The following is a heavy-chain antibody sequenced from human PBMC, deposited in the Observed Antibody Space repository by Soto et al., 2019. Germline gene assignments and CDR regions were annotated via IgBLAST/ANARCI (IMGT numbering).Heavy chain of an antibody. Sequence: TSETLSLTCTVSGGSISSGGYYWSWIRQHPGKGLEWIGYIYYSGSTYYNPSLKSRVTISVDTSKNQFSLKLSSVTAADTAVYYCARTPGIAAAGRVPHGLWFDPWGQGTLVTVSS. D-gene: IGHD6-13*01. CDR1: GGSISSGGYY. CDR3: ARTPGIAAAGRVPHGLWFDP. J-gene: IGHJ5*02. CDR2: IYYSGST. V-gene: IGHV4-31*03.